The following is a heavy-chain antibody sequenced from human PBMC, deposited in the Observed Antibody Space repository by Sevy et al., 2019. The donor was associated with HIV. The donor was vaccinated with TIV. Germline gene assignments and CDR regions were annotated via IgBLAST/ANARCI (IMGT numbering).Heavy chain of an antibody. D-gene: IGHD3-16*01. Sequence: GGSLRLSCAASGFTFSAYWMNWVRQAPGKGLEWVANIKSDGSDKHYVDSVEGRFTMSRDNAKNSLYLQMNSVRVEDTAVYYCAQETVGRFDSWGQGTLVTVSS. CDR1: GFTFSAYW. CDR2: IKSDGSDK. V-gene: IGHV3-7*01. J-gene: IGHJ4*02. CDR3: AQETVGRFDS.